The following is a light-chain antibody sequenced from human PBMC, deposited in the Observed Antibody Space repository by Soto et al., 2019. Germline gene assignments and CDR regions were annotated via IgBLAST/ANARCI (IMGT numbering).Light chain of an antibody. J-gene: IGLJ1*01. V-gene: IGLV3-21*02. CDR3: QVSDSSSDHYV. Sequence: SDRLAQPRAGTEGPSQTARIHRRINNIGSKSVHWYQQKPGQAPVLVVYDDSDRPSGIPERFSGSNSGNTATLTISRVEAADEADYSCQVSDSSSDHYVFGSWSKVTAL. CDR2: DDS. CDR1: NIGSKS.